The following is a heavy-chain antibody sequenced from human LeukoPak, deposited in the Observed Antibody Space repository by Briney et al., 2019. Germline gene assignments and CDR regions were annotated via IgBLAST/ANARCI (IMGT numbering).Heavy chain of an antibody. D-gene: IGHD2-15*01. V-gene: IGHV7-4-1*02. J-gene: IGHJ4*02. CDR3: ARPFCSGDNCHSYFDH. CDR2: INPNTANP. Sequence: ASVKVSCKASGYTFTSYGISWVRQAPGQGLEWMGWINPNTANPTYAQGFTGRFVFSVDTSVTTAHLQISRLKAEDTAVYYCARPFCSGDNCHSYFDHWGQGTLVTVSS. CDR1: GYTFTSYG.